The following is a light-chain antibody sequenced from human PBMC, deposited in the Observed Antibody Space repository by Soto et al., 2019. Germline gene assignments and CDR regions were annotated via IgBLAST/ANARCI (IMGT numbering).Light chain of an antibody. CDR2: AAS. Sequence: DIQMTQSPSSLSASVGDRVTITCRASQSISSYLNWYQQKPGKAPKLLIYAASSLQSGVPSRFSGSGSGTDFTLTISSLHPEDFATYYCQKSYSTPLTFGKGTKVEIK. CDR3: QKSYSTPLT. CDR1: QSISSY. J-gene: IGKJ1*01. V-gene: IGKV1-39*01.